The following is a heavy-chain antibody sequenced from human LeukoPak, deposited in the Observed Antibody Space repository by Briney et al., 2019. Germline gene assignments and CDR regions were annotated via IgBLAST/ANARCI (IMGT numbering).Heavy chain of an antibody. Sequence: GGSLRLFCAASGFTFNNYKMNWVRQAPGKGLEWVSSITSTSNDKYYADSVKGRFTVSRDNAKNSLYLQMNSLRAEDTAVYYCARDYCIDGCPPGYWGQGTRVTVSP. J-gene: IGHJ4*02. V-gene: IGHV3-21*01. CDR2: ITSTSNDK. D-gene: IGHD2-15*01. CDR3: ARDYCIDGCPPGY. CDR1: GFTFNNYK.